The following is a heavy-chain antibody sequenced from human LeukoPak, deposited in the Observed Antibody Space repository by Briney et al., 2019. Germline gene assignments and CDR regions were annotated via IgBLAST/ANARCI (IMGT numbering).Heavy chain of an antibody. D-gene: IGHD1-26*01. CDR2: IYYNGST. J-gene: IGHJ6*03. Sequence: PSETLSLTCTVSGGSISSYYWSWIRQPPGKGLEWIGYIYYNGSTNYNPSLKSRVTISVDTSKNQFSLKLSSVTAADTAVYYCARDSGGYLRYYYYYMDVWGKGTTVTVSS. CDR3: ARDSGGYLRYYYYYMDV. V-gene: IGHV4-59*01. CDR1: GGSISSYY.